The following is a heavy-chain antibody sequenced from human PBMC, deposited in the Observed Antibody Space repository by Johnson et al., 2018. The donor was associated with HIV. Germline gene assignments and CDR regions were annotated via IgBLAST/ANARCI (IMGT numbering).Heavy chain of an antibody. Sequence: VQLVESGGGVVQPGRSLRLSCAASAFTFSSYAMHWVRQAPGKGLEWVAVISYDASNKYYADSVKGRFTISRDNSKNTLYLQMNSLRAEDTAVYYCARGGLTYYYDSSGYPDAFDIWGQGTMVTVSS. CDR3: ARGGLTYYYDSSGYPDAFDI. D-gene: IGHD3-22*01. CDR1: AFTFSSYA. J-gene: IGHJ3*02. V-gene: IGHV3-30*04. CDR2: ISYDASNK.